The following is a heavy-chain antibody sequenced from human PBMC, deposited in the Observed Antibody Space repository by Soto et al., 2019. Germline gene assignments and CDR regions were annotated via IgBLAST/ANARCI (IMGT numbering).Heavy chain of an antibody. J-gene: IGHJ4*02. V-gene: IGHV4-38-2*01. CDR3: ARSFSGIWYDR. D-gene: IGHD6-13*01. Sequence: KPSETLSLTCGVSGYTLSHGFYWAWIRQSPKMGLEWIGNIYHTGSTYYNPSLESRVTMSVDTSKNQFSLMVTSVTAADTAVYYCARSFSGIWYDRWGQGTPVTVSS. CDR1: GYTLSHGFY. CDR2: IYHTGST.